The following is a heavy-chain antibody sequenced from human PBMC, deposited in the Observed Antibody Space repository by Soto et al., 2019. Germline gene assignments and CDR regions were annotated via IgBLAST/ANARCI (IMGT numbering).Heavy chain of an antibody. V-gene: IGHV4-34*01. Sequence: KPSETLSLTCGLSGSLPVGSLSTYFWTWIRQPPGKGLEWIGEIDHSGGPNYSPSLRGRVTISLDTSKKQFSLNLSSVTAADTAVYFCARARFSQWSQDYYGLDVWGQGTTVTVSS. CDR3: ARARFSQWSQDYYGLDV. CDR1: GSLPVGSLSTYF. CDR2: IDHSGGP. J-gene: IGHJ6*02. D-gene: IGHD3-3*01.